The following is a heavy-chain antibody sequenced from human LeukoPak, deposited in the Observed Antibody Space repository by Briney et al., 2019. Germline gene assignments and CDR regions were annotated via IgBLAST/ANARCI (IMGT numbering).Heavy chain of an antibody. D-gene: IGHD3-10*01. CDR2: IYYSGST. J-gene: IGHJ5*02. CDR3: ARLGSQGDWFDP. V-gene: IGHV4-39*01. Sequence: PSETLSLTCTFSGCSISSSNYYWGWIRQPPGKGPEGVGSIYYSGSTYYNPSLKSRVTISVDTSKNQFSLKLSSVTAADTAVYYCARLGSQGDWFDPWGQGTLVTVSS. CDR1: GCSISSSNYY.